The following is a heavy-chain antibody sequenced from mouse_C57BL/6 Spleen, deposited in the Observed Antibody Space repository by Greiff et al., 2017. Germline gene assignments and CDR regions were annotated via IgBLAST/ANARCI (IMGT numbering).Heavy chain of an antibody. CDR1: GYTFTSYW. J-gene: IGHJ2*01. Sequence: QVQLQQPGAELVRPGTSVKLSCKASGYTFTSYWMHWVKQRPGQGLEWIGVIDPSDSYTNYNQKFKGKATLTVDTSSSTAYMQLSSLTSEDSAVYYCAREDDYDGTGFDYWGQGTTLTVSS. CDR2: IDPSDSYT. CDR3: AREDDYDGTGFDY. V-gene: IGHV1-59*01. D-gene: IGHD2-4*01.